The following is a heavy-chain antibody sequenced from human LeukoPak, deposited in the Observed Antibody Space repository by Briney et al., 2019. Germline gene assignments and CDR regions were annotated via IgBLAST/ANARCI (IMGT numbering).Heavy chain of an antibody. Sequence: SVKVSCMASVGTLSIYAISWVPQAPGQGLEWMVRIIPIFGTANYAQKFQGRVTITTDESKSTADMELSSLRSEDTAVYYCALRSGGGSDAFDIWGQGTIVTVSS. CDR2: IIPIFGTA. CDR1: VGTLSIYA. V-gene: IGHV1-69*05. D-gene: IGHD2-15*01. CDR3: ALRSGGGSDAFDI. J-gene: IGHJ3*02.